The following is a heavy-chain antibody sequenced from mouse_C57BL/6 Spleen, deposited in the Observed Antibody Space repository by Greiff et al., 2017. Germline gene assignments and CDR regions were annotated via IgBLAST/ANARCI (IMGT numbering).Heavy chain of an antibody. D-gene: IGHD2-5*01. CDR2: ISSGGDYI. J-gene: IGHJ4*01. V-gene: IGHV5-9-1*02. CDR3: TREGSNYEAYAMDY. CDR1: GFTFSSYA. Sequence: EVQGVESGEGLVKPGGSLKLSCAASGFTFSSYAMSWVRQTPEKRLEWVAYISSGGDYIYYADTVKGRFTISRDNARNTLYLQMSSLKSEDTAMYYCTREGSNYEAYAMDYWGQGTSVTVSS.